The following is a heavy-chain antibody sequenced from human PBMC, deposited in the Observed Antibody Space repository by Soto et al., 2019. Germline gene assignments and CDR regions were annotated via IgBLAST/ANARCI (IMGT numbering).Heavy chain of an antibody. CDR1: EDTFTRYV. Sequence: ASVKVSCKASEDTFTRYVIHWVRQAPGQRLEWMGWINAGNGNTKYSQNFQGRVTITRDASASTAYMELSSLRSQDTAVYYCATSTIDTSTWKQYFYGMDVWGQGSTVTAP. J-gene: IGHJ6*02. D-gene: IGHD6-13*01. CDR2: INAGNGNT. CDR3: ATSTIDTSTWKQYFYGMDV. V-gene: IGHV1-3*01.